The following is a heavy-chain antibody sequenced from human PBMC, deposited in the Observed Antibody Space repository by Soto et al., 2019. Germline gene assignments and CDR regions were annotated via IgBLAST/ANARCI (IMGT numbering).Heavy chain of an antibody. CDR2: IYYSGST. CDR1: GGPISSGGYY. Sequence: PSETLSLTCTVSGGPISSGGYYWSWIRQHPGKGLEWIGYIYYSGSTYYNPSLKSRVTISVDTSKNQFSLKLSSVTAADTAVYYCARDSSSWYNSALNYYYGMDVWGQGTTVTVSS. V-gene: IGHV4-31*03. CDR3: ARDSSSWYNSALNYYYGMDV. J-gene: IGHJ6*02. D-gene: IGHD6-13*01.